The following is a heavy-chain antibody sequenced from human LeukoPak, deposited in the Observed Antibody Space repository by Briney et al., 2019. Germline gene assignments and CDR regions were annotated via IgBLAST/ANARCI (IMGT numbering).Heavy chain of an antibody. CDR2: FYYSGST. Sequence: SETLSLTCTVSGGSITSSSYYWGWIRQPPGKGLEWIGSFYYSGSTYYNPSLKSRVTISVDTSKNQFSLKLSSVTAADTAVYYCARQVAVVVAADFDYWGQGTLVTVSS. J-gene: IGHJ4*02. CDR1: GGSITSSSYY. D-gene: IGHD2-15*01. CDR3: ARQVAVVVAADFDY. V-gene: IGHV4-39*01.